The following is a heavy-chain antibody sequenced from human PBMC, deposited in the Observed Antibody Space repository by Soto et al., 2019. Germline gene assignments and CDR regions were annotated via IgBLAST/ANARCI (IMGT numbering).Heavy chain of an antibody. CDR1: GFTFSSYG. D-gene: IGHD1-1*01. CDR3: ARDKGANDPIDM. V-gene: IGHV3-33*01. CDR2: IWNDGKNK. J-gene: IGHJ3*02. Sequence: PGGSLRLSCAASGFTFSSYGMHWVRQAPGKGLEWVAVIWNDGKNKYYTDSVKGRFTISRDNSKSTLDLQMNSLRVDDTAVYYCARDKGANDPIDMWGQGTMVTVS.